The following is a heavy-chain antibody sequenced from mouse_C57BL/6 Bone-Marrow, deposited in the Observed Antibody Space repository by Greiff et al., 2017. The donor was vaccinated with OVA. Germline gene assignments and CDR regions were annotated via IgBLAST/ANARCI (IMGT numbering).Heavy chain of an antibody. J-gene: IGHJ4*01. D-gene: IGHD2-5*01. CDR1: GYTFTDYE. Sequence: QVQLQQSGAELVRPGASVTLSCKASGYTFTDYEMHWVKQTPVHGLEWIGAIDPETGGTAYNQKFKGKAILTADTPSSTAYMELRSLTSEDSAVYYCTRGYSNYYAMDYWGQGTSVTDSS. V-gene: IGHV1-15*01. CDR2: IDPETGGT. CDR3: TRGYSNYYAMDY.